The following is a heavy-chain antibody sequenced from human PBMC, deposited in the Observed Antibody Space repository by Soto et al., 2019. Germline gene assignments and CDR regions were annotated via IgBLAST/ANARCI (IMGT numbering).Heavy chain of an antibody. CDR3: ARDKITGLFDY. CDR2: INHSGST. D-gene: IGHD2-8*02. V-gene: IGHV4-34*01. CDR1: GGSFSGYY. J-gene: IGHJ4*02. Sequence: QVQLQQWGAGLLKPSETLSLTCAVYGGSFSGYYWTWIRQPPGTGLEWIGEINHSGSTNYNPPLKSRVTLSVDTSKNQFSLKLTSVTAADTAVYYCARDKITGLFDYWGQGTLVTVSS.